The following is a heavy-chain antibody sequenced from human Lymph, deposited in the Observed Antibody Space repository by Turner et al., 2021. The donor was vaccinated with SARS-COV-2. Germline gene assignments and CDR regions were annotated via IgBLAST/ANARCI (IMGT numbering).Heavy chain of an antibody. D-gene: IGHD3-10*01. CDR2: ISYDGSNK. J-gene: IGHJ4*02. CDR1: GFTINNYP. V-gene: IGHV3-30-3*01. Sequence: QVPLVESGGGVVQPGRSLRLPCAASGFTINNYPMHWVRQAPGKGLEWVAVISYDGSNKYYADSVKGRFTITRDNSKNTLYLQMNSLRAEDTSVYYCARDSSGSGTLDYWGQGTLVTVSS. CDR3: ARDSSGSGTLDY.